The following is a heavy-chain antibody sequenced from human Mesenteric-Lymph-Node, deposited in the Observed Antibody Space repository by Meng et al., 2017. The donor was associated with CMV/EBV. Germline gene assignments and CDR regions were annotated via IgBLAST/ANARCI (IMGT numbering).Heavy chain of an antibody. CDR3: ARGSSYDILTGYFDY. CDR1: GGSFIGYY. V-gene: IGHV4-34*01. CDR2: INHSGST. J-gene: IGHJ4*02. Sequence: QWGAGLLNPWETLSVTCAVFGGSFIGYYWNWIRQSPEKGLEWIGEINHSGSTTYNPSFTSRIIISVDTSTNQISLNMSSVTAADTAVYYCARGSSYDILTGYFDYWGQGALVTVSS. D-gene: IGHD3-9*01.